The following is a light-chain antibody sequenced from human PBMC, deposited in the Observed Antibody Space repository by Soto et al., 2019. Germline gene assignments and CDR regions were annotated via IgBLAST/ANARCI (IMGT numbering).Light chain of an antibody. J-gene: IGKJ5*01. Sequence: EIVLTQSPGTLSLSPGERATFSCRASQSVSGSYLAWYQQKPGQAPRLLIYGTSSRATCIPDSFSGSGSGTDFTLTISRLEPEEFAVYYCQQYGNPTITVGQWTRLELK. CDR1: QSVSGSY. CDR3: QQYGNPTIT. V-gene: IGKV3-20*01. CDR2: GTS.